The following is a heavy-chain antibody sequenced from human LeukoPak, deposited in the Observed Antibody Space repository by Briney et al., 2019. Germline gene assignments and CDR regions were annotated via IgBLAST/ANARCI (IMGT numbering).Heavy chain of an antibody. D-gene: IGHD1-26*01. CDR3: ARGGALVGATTQLADY. CDR1: GYTFTSYD. CDR2: INPNSGGT. J-gene: IGHJ4*02. V-gene: IGHV1-2*02. Sequence: ASVKVSCKASGYTFTSYDINWVRQAPGQGLEWMGWINPNSGGTNYAQKFQGRVTMTRDTSISTAYMELSRLRSDDTAVYYCARGGALVGATTQLADYWGQGTLVTVSS.